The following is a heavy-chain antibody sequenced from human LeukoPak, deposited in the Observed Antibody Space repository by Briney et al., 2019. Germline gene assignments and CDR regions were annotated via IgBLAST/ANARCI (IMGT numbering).Heavy chain of an antibody. CDR2: ISWNSGSI. Sequence: GGSLRLSCAASGFTFSSYSMNWVRQAPGKGLEWVSGISWNSGSIGYADSVKGRFTISRDNAKNSLYLQMNSLRAEDTALYYCAKNISPPYNSSGFSDAFDIGAKGKMVTVFS. D-gene: IGHD3-22*01. V-gene: IGHV3-9*01. J-gene: IGHJ3*02. CDR3: AKNISPPYNSSGFSDAFDI. CDR1: GFTFSSYS.